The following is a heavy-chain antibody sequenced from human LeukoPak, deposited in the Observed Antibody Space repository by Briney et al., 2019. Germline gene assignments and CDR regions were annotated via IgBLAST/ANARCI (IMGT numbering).Heavy chain of an antibody. D-gene: IGHD4-17*01. J-gene: IGHJ6*03. Sequence: ASVKVSCKASGYTFTSYGISWVRQAPGQGLEWMGWISAYNGNTNYAQKLQGRVTMTTDTSTSTACMELRSLRSDDTAVYYCARTGPDYGDYAYYYYMDVWGKGTTVTISS. CDR1: GYTFTSYG. CDR3: ARTGPDYGDYAYYYYMDV. V-gene: IGHV1-18*01. CDR2: ISAYNGNT.